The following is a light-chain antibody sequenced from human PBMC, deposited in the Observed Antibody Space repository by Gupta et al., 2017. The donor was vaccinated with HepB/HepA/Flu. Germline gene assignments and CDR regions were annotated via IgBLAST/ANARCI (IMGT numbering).Light chain of an antibody. CDR2: GAS. V-gene: IGKV3-20*01. Sequence: EIVLTQSPGTLSLSPGERATLSCRASQSVSSSYLAWYQQKPGQAPRLLIYGASNRATGIPDRFSGSGSGSDFTLTISRLDPEDFAVYYCQQRGSSLGWTFGQGTKVEIK. CDR1: QSVSSSY. J-gene: IGKJ1*01. CDR3: QQRGSSLGWT.